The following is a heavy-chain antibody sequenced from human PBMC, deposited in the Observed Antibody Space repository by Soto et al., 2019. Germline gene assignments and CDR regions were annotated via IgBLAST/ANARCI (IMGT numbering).Heavy chain of an antibody. CDR3: ARRGPGTYFDY. CDR2: ISGSGDST. D-gene: IGHD6-13*01. Sequence: PGGSLRLSCAASGFTLSSYAMNWVRQAPGKGLEWVSVISGSGDSTYYADSVKGRFTISRDNSKNTLYLQMNSLRAEDTAVYYCARRGPGTYFDYWGQGTLVTVSS. V-gene: IGHV3-23*01. J-gene: IGHJ4*02. CDR1: GFTLSSYA.